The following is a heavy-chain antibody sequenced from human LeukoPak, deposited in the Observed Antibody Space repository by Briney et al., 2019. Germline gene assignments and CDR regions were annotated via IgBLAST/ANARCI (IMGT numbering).Heavy chain of an antibody. V-gene: IGHV1-2*04. CDR3: ARGGLFQQFDY. Sequence: ASVKVSCKASGYTFTGYYMHWVRQAPGQGLEWMGWINPNSGGTNYVQKFQGWVTMTRDTSISTAYMELSRLRSDDTAVYYCARGGLFQQFDYWGQGTLVTVSS. CDR2: INPNSGGT. D-gene: IGHD3-22*01. J-gene: IGHJ4*02. CDR1: GYTFTGYY.